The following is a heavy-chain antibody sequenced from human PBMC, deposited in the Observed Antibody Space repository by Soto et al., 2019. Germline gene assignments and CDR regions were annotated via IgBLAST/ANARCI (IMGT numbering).Heavy chain of an antibody. V-gene: IGHV4-31*03. CDR1: GGSISSGGYY. D-gene: IGHD2-2*01. CDR2: IYYSGST. CDR3: SSQFSDCSSTSCYEGTFDY. J-gene: IGHJ4*02. Sequence: QVQLQESGTGLVKPSQTLSLTCTVSGGSISSGGYYWSWIRQHPGKGLEWIGYIYYSGSTYYHPSLKSRVTISVDTSKNQFSLKLSSVTAADTAVYYCSSQFSDCSSTSCYEGTFDYWGQGTLVTVSS.